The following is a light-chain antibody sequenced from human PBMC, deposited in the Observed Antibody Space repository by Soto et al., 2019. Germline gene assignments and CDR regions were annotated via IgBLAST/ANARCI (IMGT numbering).Light chain of an antibody. V-gene: IGKV3-20*01. CDR3: QQYGSAPPLT. CDR2: GAS. Sequence: IQSPTTGSVYTGERATLSCRASQSVRSDLAWYQQKPGQAPRLLIQGASTRATGIPDRFSGSGSGTDFTLTISRLEPEESAVYYCQQYGSAPPLTFGGGTKVDIK. CDR1: QSVRSD. J-gene: IGKJ4*01.